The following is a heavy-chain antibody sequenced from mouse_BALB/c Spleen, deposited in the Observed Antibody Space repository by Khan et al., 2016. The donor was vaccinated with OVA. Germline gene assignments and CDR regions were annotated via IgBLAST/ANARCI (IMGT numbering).Heavy chain of an antibody. Sequence: VQLKESGPELVKPGASVKISCKASGYSFTGYFMNWVIQSHGKSLEWIGRINPHIGETFYNQKFKGKATLTVDESSSTAHMELRSLASEDSAVYYCARICGSDFGYWGQGTTLTVSS. J-gene: IGHJ2*01. CDR1: GYSFTGYF. CDR3: ARICGSDFGY. V-gene: IGHV1-20*02. CDR2: INPHIGET. D-gene: IGHD1-1*02.